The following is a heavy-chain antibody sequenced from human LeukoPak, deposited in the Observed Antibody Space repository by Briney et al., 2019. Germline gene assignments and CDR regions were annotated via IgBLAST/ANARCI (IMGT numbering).Heavy chain of an antibody. CDR1: GYSFTSYW. Sequence: GESLKISCKGSGYSFTSYWIGWVRQMPGKGLEWMGIIYPGDSDTRYSPSFQGQVTISADKSISTAYLQWSSLKASDTAMYYCARSHWGCSSTSCNFDYWGQGTLVTVSS. CDR2: IYPGDSDT. CDR3: ARSHWGCSSTSCNFDY. V-gene: IGHV5-51*01. D-gene: IGHD2-2*01. J-gene: IGHJ4*02.